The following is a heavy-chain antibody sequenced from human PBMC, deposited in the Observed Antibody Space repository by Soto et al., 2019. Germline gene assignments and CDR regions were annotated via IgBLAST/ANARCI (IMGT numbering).Heavy chain of an antibody. Sequence: QVQLVESGGGVVQPGRSLRLSCAASGFTFSSYGMHWVRQAPGKGLEWVAVIWYDGSNKYYADSVKGRFTISRDNSKNTLYLQRNSLSAEDTAVYYCARDHRGYKPSSHYMDVWGKGTTVTVSS. V-gene: IGHV3-33*01. D-gene: IGHD5-12*01. CDR3: ARDHRGYKPSSHYMDV. J-gene: IGHJ6*03. CDR2: IWYDGSNK. CDR1: GFTFSSYG.